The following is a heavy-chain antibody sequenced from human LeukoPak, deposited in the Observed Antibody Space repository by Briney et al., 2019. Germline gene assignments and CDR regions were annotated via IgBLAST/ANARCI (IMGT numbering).Heavy chain of an antibody. CDR3: AREDDSWGPNNLDL. V-gene: IGHV3-48*02. D-gene: IGHD7-27*01. J-gene: IGHJ3*01. CDR1: AFTFSDYS. CDR2: IYTCRPTM. Sequence: PGGSLRLFCAASAFTFSDYSMNWVRKAPGKGLEWIPYIYTCRPTMDYADFVMGRFTNSRDNDKESLFLQMNSLRDEDTAVYYCAREDDSWGPNNLDLWGQGTMVTVSS.